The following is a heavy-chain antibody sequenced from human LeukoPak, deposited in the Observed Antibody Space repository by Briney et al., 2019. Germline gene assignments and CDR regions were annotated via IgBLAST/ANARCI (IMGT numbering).Heavy chain of an antibody. D-gene: IGHD1-26*01. CDR2: IYYTGST. CDR1: GGFIKNFY. Sequence: SETLSLTCNVSGGFIKNFYWSWIRQSPGRGLEWIGSIYYTGSTNYSPSLKSRVTMSVDMSNNQFSLKLTSLTAADTAMYFCVKGSGSYGLLALDPWGQGILVTVTS. J-gene: IGHJ5*02. V-gene: IGHV4-59*12. CDR3: VKGSGSYGLLALDP.